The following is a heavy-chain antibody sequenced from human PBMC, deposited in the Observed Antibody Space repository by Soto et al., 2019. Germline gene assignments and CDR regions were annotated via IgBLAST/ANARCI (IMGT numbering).Heavy chain of an antibody. Sequence: PGGSLRLSCAASGFTFSSYSMNWVRQAPGKGLEWVSDISSSSSTIYYADSVKGRFTTSRDNAKNSLYLQMNSLRDEDTAVYYCARDLRSSGYYPTPFDYWGQGTLVTVSS. J-gene: IGHJ4*02. CDR2: ISSSSSTI. V-gene: IGHV3-48*02. CDR3: ARDLRSSGYYPTPFDY. CDR1: GFTFSSYS. D-gene: IGHD3-22*01.